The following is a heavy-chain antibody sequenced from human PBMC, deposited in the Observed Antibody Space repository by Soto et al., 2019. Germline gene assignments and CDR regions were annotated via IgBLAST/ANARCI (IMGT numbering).Heavy chain of an antibody. V-gene: IGHV3-23*01. CDR3: ARDAGELPVVTVGVFVF. CDR1: GFTFSNYA. CDR2: FSGSGDST. D-gene: IGHD3-22*01. Sequence: GGSLRLSCAASGFTFSNYAMSWVRQAPGKGLEWVSAFSGSGDSTFYADSVKGRFTVSRDNSKKTLYLQLNSLRDEDTAVYYCARDAGELPVVTVGVFVFWGRGTLVTVSS. J-gene: IGHJ4*02.